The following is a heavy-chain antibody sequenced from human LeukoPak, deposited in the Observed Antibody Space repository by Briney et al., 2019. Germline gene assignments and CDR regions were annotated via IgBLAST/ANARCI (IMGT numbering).Heavy chain of an antibody. D-gene: IGHD1-26*01. V-gene: IGHV3-49*03. Sequence: GGSLRLSCTASGFTFGDYAMSWFRQAPGKGLEWVGFIRSKAYGGTTEYAASVKGRFTISRDDSKSIAYLQMNSLRTEDTAVYYCTRGGGGSDYYYYGMDVWGQGTTVTVSS. J-gene: IGHJ6*02. CDR1: GFTFGDYA. CDR3: TRGGGGSDYYYYGMDV. CDR2: IRSKAYGGTT.